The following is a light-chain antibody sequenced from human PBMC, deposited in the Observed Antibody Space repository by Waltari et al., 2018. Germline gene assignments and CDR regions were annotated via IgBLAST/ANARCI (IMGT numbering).Light chain of an antibody. J-gene: IGKJ2*01. V-gene: IGKV1-39*01. CDR3: QQSYSLPNT. CDR2: GAS. Sequence: DIQMTQSPSSLSASVGDRVTITCRASQRISSYLNWYQQIPGKAPKLLIYGASSLQSGVPSRFSGSGSETDFSLTISSLESEDFATYYCQQSYSLPNTFGQGTKVDI. CDR1: QRISSY.